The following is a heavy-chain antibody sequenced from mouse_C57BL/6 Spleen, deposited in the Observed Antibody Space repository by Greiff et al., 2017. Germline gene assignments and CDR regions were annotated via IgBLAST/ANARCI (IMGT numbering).Heavy chain of an antibody. V-gene: IGHV1-54*01. CDR1: GYAFTNYL. Sequence: VKLMESGAELVRPGTSVKVSCKASGYAFTNYLIEWVKQRPGQGLEWIGVINPGSGGTNYNEKFKGKATLTADKSSSTAYMQLSSLTSEDSAVYFCARSGNYYGSSPYAMDYWGQGTSVTVSS. D-gene: IGHD1-1*01. CDR3: ARSGNYYGSSPYAMDY. CDR2: INPGSGGT. J-gene: IGHJ4*01.